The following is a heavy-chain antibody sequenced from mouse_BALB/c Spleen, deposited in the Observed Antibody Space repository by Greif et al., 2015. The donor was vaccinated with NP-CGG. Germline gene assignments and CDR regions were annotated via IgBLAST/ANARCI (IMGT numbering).Heavy chain of an antibody. D-gene: IGHD4-1*01. CDR3: ARRTGTEAMDY. J-gene: IGHJ4*01. V-gene: IGHV1-84*02. CDR2: IYPGSGNT. CDR1: GYTFTDYY. Sequence: QVQLPQSGPELVKPGASVKISCKASGYTFTDYYINWVKQKPGQGLEWIGWIYPGSGNTKYNEKFKGKATLTVDTSSSTAYMQLSSLTSEDTAVYFCARRTGTEAMDYWGQGTSVTVSS.